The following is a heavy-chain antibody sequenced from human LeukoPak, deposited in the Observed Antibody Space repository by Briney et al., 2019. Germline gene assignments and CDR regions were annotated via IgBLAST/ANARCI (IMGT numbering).Heavy chain of an antibody. V-gene: IGHV5-51*01. D-gene: IGHD2-21*01. Sequence: GESLKISCKGSGYTFSNYWIAWVRQMPGKGLEWMGIIYPGDSDTRYSPSFQGQVTISADKSISTAYLQWPSLRASDTAMYLCARVWSANIVGRPGVLKYFDNWGQGTLVSVAS. CDR1: GYTFSNYW. CDR3: ARVWSANIVGRPGVLKYFDN. CDR2: IYPGDSDT. J-gene: IGHJ4*02.